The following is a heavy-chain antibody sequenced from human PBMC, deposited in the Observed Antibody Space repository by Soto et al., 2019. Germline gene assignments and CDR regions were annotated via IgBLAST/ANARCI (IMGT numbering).Heavy chain of an antibody. V-gene: IGHV4-59*01. CDR2: IYYSGST. D-gene: IGHD2-8*01. Sequence: SETLSLTCTVSGGSISSYCWSWIRQPPGKGLEWIGYIYYSGSTNYNPSLKSRVTISVDTSKNQFSLKLSSVTAADTAVYYCARVHCTNGVCYDFWFDPWGQGTLVTVSS. CDR1: GGSISSYC. J-gene: IGHJ5*02. CDR3: ARVHCTNGVCYDFWFDP.